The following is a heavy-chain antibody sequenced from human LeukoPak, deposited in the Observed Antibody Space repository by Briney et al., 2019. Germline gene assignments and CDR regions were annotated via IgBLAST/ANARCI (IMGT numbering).Heavy chain of an antibody. CDR2: IYYSGST. CDR3: ARDRDGYNLFDY. V-gene: IGHV4-31*03. D-gene: IGHD5-24*01. CDR1: GGSISSGGYY. Sequence: PSETLSLTCTVSGGSISSGGYYWSWIRQHPGKGLEWIGYIYYSGSTYSNPSLKSRVTISVDTSKNQFSLKLSSVTAADTAVYYCARDRDGYNLFDYWGQGTLVTVSS. J-gene: IGHJ4*02.